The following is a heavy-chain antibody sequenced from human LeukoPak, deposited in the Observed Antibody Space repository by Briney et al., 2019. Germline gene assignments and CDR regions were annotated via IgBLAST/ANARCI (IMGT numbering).Heavy chain of an antibody. Sequence: SETLSLTCTVSGGSISSYYWSRIRQPPGKGLEWIGYIYYSGSTNYNPSLKSRVTISVDTSKNQFSLKLSSVTAADTAVYYCARARIVVVPAAIRNWFDPWGQGTLVTVSS. CDR3: ARARIVVVPAAIRNWFDP. CDR1: GGSISSYY. CDR2: IYYSGST. J-gene: IGHJ5*02. V-gene: IGHV4-59*12. D-gene: IGHD2-2*02.